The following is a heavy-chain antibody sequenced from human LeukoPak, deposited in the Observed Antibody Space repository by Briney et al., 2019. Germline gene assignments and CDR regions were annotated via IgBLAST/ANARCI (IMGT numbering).Heavy chain of an antibody. CDR2: IRYDGSNK. V-gene: IGHV3-30*02. CDR1: GFTFSSYG. Sequence: GGSLRLSCAASGFTFSSYGMHWVRQAPGKGLEWVAFIRYDGSNKYYADSVKGRFTISRDNSKNTLYLQMNSLGAEDTAVYYCAKVPVADYYGSGSYFDYWGQGTLVTVSS. D-gene: IGHD3-10*01. J-gene: IGHJ4*02. CDR3: AKVPVADYYGSGSYFDY.